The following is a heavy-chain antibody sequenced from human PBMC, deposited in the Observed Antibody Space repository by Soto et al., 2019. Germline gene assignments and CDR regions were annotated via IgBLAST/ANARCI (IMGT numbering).Heavy chain of an antibody. V-gene: IGHV4-31*03. CDR1: GGSISSGGYY. Sequence: SETLSLTCTVSGGSISSGGYYWSWIRQHPGKGLEWIGYIYYSGSTYYNPSLKSRVTISVDTSGNQFSLKLSSVTAADTAVYYCARGFAGYNSERHFDYWGQGTLVTVSS. CDR3: ARGFAGYNSERHFDY. J-gene: IGHJ4*02. CDR2: IYYSGST. D-gene: IGHD5-12*01.